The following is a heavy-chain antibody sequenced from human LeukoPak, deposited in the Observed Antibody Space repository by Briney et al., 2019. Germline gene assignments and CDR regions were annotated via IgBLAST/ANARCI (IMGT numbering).Heavy chain of an antibody. D-gene: IGHD1-26*01. J-gene: IGHJ4*02. CDR1: GYTLTSYG. CDR3: AREELQGSYFDY. V-gene: IGHV1-18*01. CDR2: ISAYNGNT. Sequence: ASVKVSCKASGYTLTSYGISWVRPAPGQGLEWMGWISAYNGNTNYAQKLQGRVTMTTDTSTSTAYMELRSLRSDDTAVYYCAREELQGSYFDYWGQGTLVTVSS.